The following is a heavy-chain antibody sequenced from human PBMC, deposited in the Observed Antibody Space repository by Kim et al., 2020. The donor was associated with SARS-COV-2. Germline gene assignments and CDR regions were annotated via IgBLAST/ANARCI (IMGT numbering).Heavy chain of an antibody. Sequence: GGSLRLSCAASGFTFSSYGMHWVRQAPGKGLEWVAVISYDGSNKYYADSVKGRFTISRDNSKNTLYLQMNSLRAEDTAVYYCAKDDLGAMIVVNNWFDPWGQGTLVTVSS. D-gene: IGHD3-22*01. J-gene: IGHJ5*02. V-gene: IGHV3-30*18. CDR3: AKDDLGAMIVVNNWFDP. CDR2: ISYDGSNK. CDR1: GFTFSSYG.